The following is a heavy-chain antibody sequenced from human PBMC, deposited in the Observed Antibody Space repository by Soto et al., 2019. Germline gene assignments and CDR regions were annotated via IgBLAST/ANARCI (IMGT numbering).Heavy chain of an antibody. CDR2: INQDGSEK. J-gene: IGHJ4*02. CDR1: GFVFRSYW. V-gene: IGHV3-7*01. CDR3: ARDGFAAGLYLDN. Sequence: PGGSLRLSCAASGFVFRSYWMSWVRQAPGKGLEWVANINQDGSEKYYVDSVRGRFIISRDNAENSLYLQMNSVRAEDTALYYCARDGFAAGLYLDNWGQGTLVTVSS. D-gene: IGHD3-10*01.